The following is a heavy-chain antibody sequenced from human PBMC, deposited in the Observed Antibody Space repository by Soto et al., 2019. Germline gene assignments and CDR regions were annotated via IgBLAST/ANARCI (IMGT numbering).Heavy chain of an antibody. CDR1: GGSISSGGYY. J-gene: IGHJ4*02. Sequence: QVQLQESGPGLVKPSQTLSLTCTVSGGSISSGGYYWSWIRQHPGKGLEWIGYIYYGGSTYYNPSLMSRVTISVDTSKNQFSPKLSSVTAADTAVYYCARGRDCSTSSCSLDLRLGYYFDKWGQGTLVTVSS. CDR3: ARGRDCSTSSCSLDLRLGYYFDK. V-gene: IGHV4-31*03. CDR2: IYYGGST. D-gene: IGHD2-2*01.